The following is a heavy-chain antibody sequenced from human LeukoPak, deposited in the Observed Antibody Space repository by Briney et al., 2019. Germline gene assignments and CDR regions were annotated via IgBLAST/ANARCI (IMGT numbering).Heavy chain of an antibody. J-gene: IGHJ4*02. CDR1: GYSFTSYW. CDR3: ARQIVGATTANYFDY. CDR2: IYPGDSDT. D-gene: IGHD1-26*01. Sequence: KISCKGSGYSFTSYWIGWVRQMPGKGLEWMGIIYPGDSDTRYSPSFQGQVTISADKSISTAYLQWSSLKASDTAMYYCARQIVGATTANYFDYWGQGTLVTVSS. V-gene: IGHV5-51*01.